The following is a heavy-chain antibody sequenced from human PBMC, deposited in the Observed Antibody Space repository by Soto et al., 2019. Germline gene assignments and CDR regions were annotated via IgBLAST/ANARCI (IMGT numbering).Heavy chain of an antibody. D-gene: IGHD5-12*01. Sequence: PGGSLRLSCAASGFTFSSYAMSWVRQAPGKGLEWVSAISGSGGSTYYADSVKGRFTISRDNSKNTLYLQMNSLRAEDTAVYYCAKSVDPRWLRLAAFDIWGQGTMVTVSS. CDR2: ISGSGGST. CDR1: GFTFSSYA. V-gene: IGHV3-23*01. J-gene: IGHJ3*02. CDR3: AKSVDPRWLRLAAFDI.